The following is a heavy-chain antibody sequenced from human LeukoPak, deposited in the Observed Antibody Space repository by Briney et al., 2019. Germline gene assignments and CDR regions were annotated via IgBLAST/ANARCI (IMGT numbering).Heavy chain of an antibody. V-gene: IGHV3-23*01. D-gene: IGHD2-2*02. CDR1: GFTFSSYA. CDR2: ISGSGGST. J-gene: IGHJ1*01. CDR3: AKTRYCSSTSCYSPMYFQH. Sequence: GGSLRLSCAASGFTFSSYAMSWARQAPGKGLEWVSAISGSGGSTYYADSVKGRFTISRDNSKNTLYLQMNSLRAEDTAVYYCAKTRYCSSTSCYSPMYFQHWGQGTLVTVSS.